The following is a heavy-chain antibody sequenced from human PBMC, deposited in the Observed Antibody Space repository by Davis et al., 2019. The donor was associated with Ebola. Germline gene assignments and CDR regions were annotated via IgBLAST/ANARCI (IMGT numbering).Heavy chain of an antibody. CDR1: GFIFSRYW. D-gene: IGHD4-17*01. J-gene: IGHJ5*02. Sequence: GESLKISCAASGFIFSRYWIHWVRQAPGKGLVWVSRIKSDGSSTNYADSVKGRFTISRDNAKSTFYLQMNSLRAEDTAVYYRARVGYGDSWRWFDPWGQGTLVTVSS. CDR3: ARVGYGDSWRWFDP. CDR2: IKSDGSST. V-gene: IGHV3-74*01.